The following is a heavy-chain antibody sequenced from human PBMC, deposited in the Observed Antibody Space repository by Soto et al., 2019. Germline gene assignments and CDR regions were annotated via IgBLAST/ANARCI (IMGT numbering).Heavy chain of an antibody. D-gene: IGHD2-2*01. CDR3: ARDCSSTSCYAGGFDY. V-gene: IGHV3-21*01. CDR2: ISSSSSYI. CDR1: GFTFSSYS. J-gene: IGHJ4*02. Sequence: GGSLRLSCAASGFTFSSYSMNWVRQAPGKGLEWVSSISSSSSYIYYADSVKGRFTISRDNAKNSLYLQMNSLRAEDTAVYYCARDCSSTSCYAGGFDYWGQGTLVTVSS.